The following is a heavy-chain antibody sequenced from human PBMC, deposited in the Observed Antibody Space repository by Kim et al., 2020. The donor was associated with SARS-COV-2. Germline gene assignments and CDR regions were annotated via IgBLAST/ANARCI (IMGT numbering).Heavy chain of an antibody. CDR3: ARDVLLWFRELSGYPDY. J-gene: IGHJ4*01. V-gene: IGHV3-30*04. CDR2: ISYDGSNK. CDR1: GFTFSSYA. Sequence: GGSLRLSCAASGFTFSSYAMHWVRQAPGKGLEWVAVISYDGSNKYYVDSVKGRFTISRDNSKNTLYLQMNSLRAEDTAVYYCARDVLLWFRELSGYPDY. D-gene: IGHD3-10*01.